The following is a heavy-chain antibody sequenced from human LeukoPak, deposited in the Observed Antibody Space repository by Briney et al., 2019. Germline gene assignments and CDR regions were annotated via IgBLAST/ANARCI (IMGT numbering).Heavy chain of an antibody. V-gene: IGHV3-64D*06. CDR3: VKDPFYGGNPLYYFDY. J-gene: IGHJ4*02. CDR1: GFTFSSYA. CDR2: IVSNGGRT. D-gene: IGHD4-23*01. Sequence: GGSLRLSCSASGFTFSSYAMHWVRQAPGKGLECVSAIVSNGGRTYYADSMKGRFTISRDNSKNTLYLQMSSLRAEDTAVYYCVKDPFYGGNPLYYFDYWGQGTLVTVSS.